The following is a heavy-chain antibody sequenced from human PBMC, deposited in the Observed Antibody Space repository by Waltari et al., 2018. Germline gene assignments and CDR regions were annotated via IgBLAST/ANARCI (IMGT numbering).Heavy chain of an antibody. CDR3: ATLRIVGNFDY. D-gene: IGHD2-15*01. CDR1: GGSISSSSYY. V-gene: IGHV4-39*01. CDR2: IYYSGST. Sequence: QLQLQESGPGLVKPSETLSLTCTVSGGSISSSSYYGGWIRQPPGKGLEWIGSIYYSGSTYYNPSLKSRVTISVDTSKNQFSLKLSSVTAADTAVYYCATLRIVGNFDYWGQGTLVTVSS. J-gene: IGHJ4*02.